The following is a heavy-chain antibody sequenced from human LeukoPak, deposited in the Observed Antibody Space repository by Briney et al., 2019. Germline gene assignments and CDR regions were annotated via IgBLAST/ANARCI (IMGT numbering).Heavy chain of an antibody. Sequence: SETLSLTCTVSGGSIGSYYWSWIRQPAGKGLEWIGRIYTSGSTNYNPSLKSRVTMSVDTSKNQFSLKLRSVTAADTAVYYCARGYNWGSPTRNFYYLDVWGKGTTVTVSS. J-gene: IGHJ6*03. CDR3: ARGYNWGSPTRNFYYLDV. CDR2: IYTSGST. D-gene: IGHD7-27*01. CDR1: GGSIGSYY. V-gene: IGHV4-4*07.